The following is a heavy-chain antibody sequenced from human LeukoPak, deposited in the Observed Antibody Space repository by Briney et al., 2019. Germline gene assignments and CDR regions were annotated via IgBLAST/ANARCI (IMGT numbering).Heavy chain of an antibody. V-gene: IGHV1-69*13. CDR3: ARAGASSGYPIDY. D-gene: IGHD3-22*01. CDR2: IIPIFGTA. CDR1: GGTFSSYA. Sequence: SVKVSCKASGGTFSSYAISWVRQAPGQGLEWMGGIIPIFGTANYAQKFQGRVTITADESTSTAYMELRSLRSDDTAVYYCARAGASSGYPIDYWGQGTLVTVSS. J-gene: IGHJ4*02.